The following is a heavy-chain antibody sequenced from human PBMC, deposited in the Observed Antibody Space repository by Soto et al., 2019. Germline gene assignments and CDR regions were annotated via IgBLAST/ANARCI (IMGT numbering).Heavy chain of an antibody. V-gene: IGHV1-2*04. J-gene: IGHJ3*02. CDR2: INPNSGGT. D-gene: IGHD3-9*01. CDR1: GYTFTGYY. Sequence: GASVKVSCKASGYTFTGYYMHWVRQAPGQGLEWMGWINPNSGGTNYAQKFQGWVTMTRDTSISLAYMELSRLRSDDTAVYYCARVKYDILTGPNDAFDIWGQGTMGTVSS. CDR3: ARVKYDILTGPNDAFDI.